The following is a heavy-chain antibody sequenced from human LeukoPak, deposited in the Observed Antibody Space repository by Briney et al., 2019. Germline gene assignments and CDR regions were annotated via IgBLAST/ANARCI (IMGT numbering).Heavy chain of an antibody. CDR2: ISASGDVT. Sequence: PGGSLRLSCEASRFSFSTYPMGWVRRAPGKGLEWVSGISASGDVTFHADPLKGRFTISRDNAKNSLYLQMNSLRAEDTAVYYCARDGNYDREDYWGQGTLVTVSS. CDR3: ARDGNYDREDY. J-gene: IGHJ4*02. CDR1: RFSFSTYP. D-gene: IGHD3-3*01. V-gene: IGHV3-23*01.